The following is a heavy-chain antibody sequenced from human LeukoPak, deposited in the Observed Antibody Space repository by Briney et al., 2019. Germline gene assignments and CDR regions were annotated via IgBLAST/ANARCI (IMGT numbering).Heavy chain of an antibody. CDR2: ISAYNGNT. D-gene: IGHD5-18*01. CDR1: GYTFTSYG. V-gene: IGHV1-18*01. J-gene: IGHJ4*02. Sequence: ASAKVSCKASGYTFTSYGISWVRQAPGQGLEWMGWISAYNGNTYYTQEVQGRVTMTTDTSTNTAYMELRSLRSDDTAVYYCARRGLRYNYDFDNWGQGTLVTVSS. CDR3: ARRGLRYNYDFDN.